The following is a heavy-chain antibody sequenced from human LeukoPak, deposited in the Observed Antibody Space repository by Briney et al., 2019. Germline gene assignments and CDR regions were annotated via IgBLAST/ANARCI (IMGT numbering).Heavy chain of an antibody. V-gene: IGHV3-33*01. CDR1: GFTSSTYG. J-gene: IGHJ4*02. CDR2: IWYDGSDK. CDR3: ARDSIRDGYNSDYFDY. Sequence: GGSLRLSCAASGFTSSTYGMHWVRQAPGKGLEGVAVIWYDGSDKYYADSVKGRFTISRDNSKNTLYLQMNSLRAEDTAVYYCARDSIRDGYNSDYFDYWGQGTLVTVSS. D-gene: IGHD5-24*01.